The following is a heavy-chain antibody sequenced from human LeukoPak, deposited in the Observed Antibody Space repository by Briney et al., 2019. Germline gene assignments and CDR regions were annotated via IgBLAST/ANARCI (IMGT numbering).Heavy chain of an antibody. V-gene: IGHV4-39*07. CDR3: ARTLYSSGWCPFDY. J-gene: IGHJ4*02. CDR1: GGSISSSSYY. Sequence: SETLSLTCTVSGGSISSSSYYWGWIRQPPGKGLEWIANIYHSGSTYYNPSLKSRVTISVDTSKNQFSLKLSSVTAADTAVYYCARTLYSSGWCPFDYWGQGALVTVSS. D-gene: IGHD6-19*01. CDR2: IYHSGST.